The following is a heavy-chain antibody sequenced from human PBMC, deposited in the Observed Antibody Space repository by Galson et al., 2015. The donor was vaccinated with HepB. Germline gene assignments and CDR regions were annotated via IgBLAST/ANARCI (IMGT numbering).Heavy chain of an antibody. V-gene: IGHV1-18*01. Sequence: SVKVSCKASGYTFTSYGISWVRQAPGQGLEWMGWISAYNGNTNYAQKLQGRVTMTTDTSTSTAYMELRSLRSDDTAVYYCARDKGVDTAMVRAHYYYYGMDVWGQGTTVTVSS. CDR3: ARDKGVDTAMVRAHYYYYGMDV. D-gene: IGHD5-18*01. CDR1: GYTFTSYG. J-gene: IGHJ6*02. CDR2: ISAYNGNT.